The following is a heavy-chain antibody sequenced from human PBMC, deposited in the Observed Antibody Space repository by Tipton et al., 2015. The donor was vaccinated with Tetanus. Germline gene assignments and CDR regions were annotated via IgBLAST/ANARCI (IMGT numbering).Heavy chain of an antibody. Sequence: TLSLTCSVSGGSLRGGDHNWSWIRQAPGKGLEWLAYISSSGSTNSNYFHKSRLTIAVDTSQNLFSLTLTSVTAADTAIYYCARHLYGYWFDPWGQGAQVTVSS. J-gene: IGHJ5*02. V-gene: IGHV4-61*03. CDR2: ISSSGST. D-gene: IGHD3-10*01. CDR1: GGSLRGGDHN. CDR3: ARHLYGYWFDP.